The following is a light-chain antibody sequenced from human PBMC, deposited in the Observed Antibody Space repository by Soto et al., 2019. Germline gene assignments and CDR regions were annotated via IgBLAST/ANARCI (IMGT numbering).Light chain of an antibody. Sequence: EIVLTQSPGTLSLSPGERATLSCRASQSVSSSYLAWYQQKPGQAPRLLIYAASSRATDIPDRFSGCGSGTDFTLTISRLEPEDFAVYYCQHYGRSPYTFGQGTKLEIK. CDR3: QHYGRSPYT. J-gene: IGKJ2*01. CDR2: AAS. CDR1: QSVSSSY. V-gene: IGKV3-20*01.